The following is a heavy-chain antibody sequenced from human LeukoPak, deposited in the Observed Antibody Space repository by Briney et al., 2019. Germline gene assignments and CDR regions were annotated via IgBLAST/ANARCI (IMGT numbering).Heavy chain of an antibody. CDR2: IYTSGST. CDR1: GGSISSYY. D-gene: IGHD5/OR15-5a*01. CDR3: ARGSTLREPRSPLDY. V-gene: IGHV4-4*07. J-gene: IGHJ4*02. Sequence: SETLSLTCNVSGGSISSYYWSWIRQPAGKGLEWIGRIYTSGSTNFNPSLKSRVTMSVDTSKSQFSLRLSSVTAADTAAYYCARGSTLREPRSPLDYWGQGTLVIVSS.